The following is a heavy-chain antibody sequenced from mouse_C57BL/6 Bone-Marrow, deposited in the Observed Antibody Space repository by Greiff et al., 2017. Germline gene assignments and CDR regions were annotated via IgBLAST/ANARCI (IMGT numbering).Heavy chain of an antibody. D-gene: IGHD2-4*01. CDR1: GYAFSSYW. CDR2: IYPGDGDT. CDR3: ARSGDYDKMAWVAY. J-gene: IGHJ3*01. Sequence: VQLQQSGAELVKPGASVKISCKASGYAFSSYWMNWVKQRPGKGLEWIGQIYPGDGDTNYNGKFKGKATLTADKSSSTAYMQLSSLTSEDSAVYFCARSGDYDKMAWVAYWGQGTLVTVSA. V-gene: IGHV1-80*01.